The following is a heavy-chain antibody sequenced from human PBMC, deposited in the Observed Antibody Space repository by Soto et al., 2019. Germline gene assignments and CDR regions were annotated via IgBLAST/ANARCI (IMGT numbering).Heavy chain of an antibody. CDR3: ATLGLQQAF. CDR1: GFTFNTW. J-gene: IGHJ4*02. D-gene: IGHD2-21*02. CDR2: IDSDGSIT. Sequence: ASLRLSCAASGFTFNTWMHWFRQAPGEGLVWVSSIDSDGSITSYADSVKGRFTISRDNAKNTLYLQMNSLRAEDTAVYYCATLGLQQAFWGQGTLVTVSS. V-gene: IGHV3-74*01.